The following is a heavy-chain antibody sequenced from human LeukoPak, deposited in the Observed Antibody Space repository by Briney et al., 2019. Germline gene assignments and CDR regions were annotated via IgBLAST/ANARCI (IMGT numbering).Heavy chain of an antibody. V-gene: IGHV3-23*01. Sequence: PGGSLRLSCAASGFTFSSYAMSWVRQAPGKGLEWVSAISGSGGSTYYSDSVKGRFTISRDNSKNTLYLQMNSLRAEDTAVYYCARRAGAYSHPYDYWGQGTLVTVSS. CDR3: ARRAGAYSHPYDY. D-gene: IGHD4/OR15-4a*01. CDR1: GFTFSSYA. J-gene: IGHJ4*02. CDR2: ISGSGGST.